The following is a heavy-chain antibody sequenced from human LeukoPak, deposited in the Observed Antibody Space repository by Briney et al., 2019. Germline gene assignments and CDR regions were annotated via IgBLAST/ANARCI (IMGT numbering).Heavy chain of an antibody. D-gene: IGHD3-10*01. CDR1: GGSISGYY. CDR2: IYYSGST. Sequence: SETLSLTCTVSGGSISGYYWSWIRQPPGKGLEWIGYIYYSGSTNYNPSLKSRVTISVDTSKNQFSLKLSSVTAADTAVYYCASTRDYGSGSYSTSFDYWGQGTLVTVSS. CDR3: ASTRDYGSGSYSTSFDY. J-gene: IGHJ4*02. V-gene: IGHV4-59*01.